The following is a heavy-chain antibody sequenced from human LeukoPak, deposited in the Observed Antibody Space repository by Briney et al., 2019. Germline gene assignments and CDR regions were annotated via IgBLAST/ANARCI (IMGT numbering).Heavy chain of an antibody. J-gene: IGHJ6*03. CDR1: GFSFSSYG. CDR3: ARAWKWLRPYYYYYMDV. V-gene: IGHV4-34*01. CDR2: INHSGST. D-gene: IGHD5-12*01. Sequence: GSLRLSCVASGFSFSSYGMHWVRQPPGKGLEWIGEINHSGSTNYNPSLKSRVTISVDTSKNQFSLKLSSVTAADTAVYYCARAWKWLRPYYYYYMDVWGKGTTVTISS.